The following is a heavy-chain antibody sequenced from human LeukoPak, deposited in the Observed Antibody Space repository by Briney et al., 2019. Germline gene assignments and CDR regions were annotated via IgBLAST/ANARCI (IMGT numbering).Heavy chain of an antibody. CDR1: GFTFSSYA. CDR2: ISGSGGST. Sequence: GGSLRLSCAASGFTFSSYAMSWVRQAPGKGLEWVSAISGSGGSTYYADSVKGRFTISRDNSKNTLYLQMNSLRAEDTAVYYCAKDGGNDPGELLVVNWFDPWGQGTLVTVSS. J-gene: IGHJ5*02. V-gene: IGHV3-23*01. D-gene: IGHD3-10*01. CDR3: AKDGGNDPGELLVVNWFDP.